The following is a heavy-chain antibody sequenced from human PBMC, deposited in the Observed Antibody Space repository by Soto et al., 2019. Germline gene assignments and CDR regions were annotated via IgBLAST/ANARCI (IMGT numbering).Heavy chain of an antibody. D-gene: IGHD3-22*01. CDR3: ARNRFRAITMIVGGAFDI. CDR1: GGSISKNY. V-gene: IGHV4-59*01. Sequence: SETLSLTCTVSGGSISKNYWTWIRQPPGKGLEWIGNIYYSGTTNYNPSLKSRVTISVDTSKNQFSLKLSSVTAADTAVYYCARNRFRAITMIVGGAFDIWGQGTMVTVSS. J-gene: IGHJ3*02. CDR2: IYYSGTT.